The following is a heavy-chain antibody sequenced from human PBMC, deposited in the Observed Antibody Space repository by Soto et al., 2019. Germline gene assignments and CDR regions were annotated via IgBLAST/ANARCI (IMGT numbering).Heavy chain of an antibody. V-gene: IGHV3-30*18. CDR3: AKETYSGPLDY. CDR1: GFTFSSYG. D-gene: IGHD2-15*01. Sequence: QVQLVESGGGVVQPGRSLRLSCAASGFTFSSYGMHWVRQAPGKGLEWVAVISYDGSNKYYADSVKGRFTSSRDNSKTSLYLQMNRLRAEDTAVYYCAKETYSGPLDYWGQGTLVTVPS. CDR2: ISYDGSNK. J-gene: IGHJ4*02.